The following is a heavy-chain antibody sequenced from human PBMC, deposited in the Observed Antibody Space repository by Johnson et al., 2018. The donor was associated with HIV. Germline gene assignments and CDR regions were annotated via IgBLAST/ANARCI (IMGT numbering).Heavy chain of an antibody. J-gene: IGHJ3*02. Sequence: VQLVESGGGLVQPGGSLRLSCAASGFTFSSYDMHWVRQATGKGLEWVSAIGTAGDTYYPGSVKGRFTISRENAKNSLYLQMNSLRAGDTAVYYCARACGSYFAFDIWGQGTMVTASS. V-gene: IGHV3-13*01. CDR2: IGTAGDT. CDR1: GFTFSSYD. CDR3: ARACGSYFAFDI. D-gene: IGHD1-26*01.